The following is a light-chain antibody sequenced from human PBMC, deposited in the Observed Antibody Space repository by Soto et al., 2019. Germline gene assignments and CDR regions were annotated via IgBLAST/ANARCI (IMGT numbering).Light chain of an antibody. Sequence: SYELTQPPSVSVSPGQTASITCSGDKLGSRYACWYQQQPGQSPVLVIYQDTKRPSGIPERFSGSNSGNTATLTISEAHTMDEADYYCQAWDSGTTVVFGGGTKLTVL. CDR3: QAWDSGTTVV. J-gene: IGLJ2*01. CDR1: KLGSRY. V-gene: IGLV3-1*01. CDR2: QDT.